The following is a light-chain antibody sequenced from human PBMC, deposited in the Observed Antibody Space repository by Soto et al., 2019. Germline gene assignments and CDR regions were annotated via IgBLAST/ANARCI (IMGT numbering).Light chain of an antibody. J-gene: IGKJ1*01. V-gene: IGKV1-5*03. CDR1: QSLDRDY. Sequence: IQMTQSPSTLSASLGDRVTMTCRASQSLDRDYLAWYQQKPGKAPKLLIYRASTLDSGVPARFTGGGSGTAFTLTISSLEPDDFATYYCHQYDSYPRTFGQGTKVDLK. CDR3: HQYDSYPRT. CDR2: RAS.